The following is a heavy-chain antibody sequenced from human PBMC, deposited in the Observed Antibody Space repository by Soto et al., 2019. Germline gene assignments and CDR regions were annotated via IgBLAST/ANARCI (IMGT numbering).Heavy chain of an antibody. J-gene: IGHJ4*02. D-gene: IGHD1-26*01. CDR2: IRAYNGDT. V-gene: IGHV1-18*04. CDR3: GSEAGSGSYSPEDL. CDR1: GYTFTDYA. Sequence: QVQLVQSGAEVKKPGASVKVACKASGYTFTDYAITWVRQATGQGLEWMGWIRAYNGDTDYAQKFQGRVTMTTDASTSTAYLELCSLSSHDTAVYYGGSEAGSGSYSPEDLWGQGTLVTVSS.